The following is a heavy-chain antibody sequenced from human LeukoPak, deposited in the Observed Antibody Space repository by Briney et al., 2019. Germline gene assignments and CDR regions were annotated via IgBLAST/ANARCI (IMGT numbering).Heavy chain of an antibody. CDR1: GFTFSSYA. CDR2: ISGSGGST. D-gene: IGHD3-10*01. CDR3: AKDPGGYYYGSGGPDY. J-gene: IGHJ4*02. V-gene: IGHV3-23*01. Sequence: GGSLRLSCAASGFTFSSYAMSWVRQAPGKGLEWVSAISGSGGSTYYADSVKGRFTISRDNSKNTLYLQMNSLRAEDTAVYYCAKDPGGYYYGSGGPDYWGQGTLVTVSS.